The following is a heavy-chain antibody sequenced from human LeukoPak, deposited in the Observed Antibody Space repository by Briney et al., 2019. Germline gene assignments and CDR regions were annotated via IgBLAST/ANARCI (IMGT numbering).Heavy chain of an antibody. J-gene: IGHJ4*02. CDR2: IKQDGSEK. Sequence: GGSLRLSCAASGFTFSSYWMSWVRQAPGKGLEWVANIKQDGSEKYYVDSVKGRFTISRDNAKNSLYLQMNSLRAEDTAVYYCARSSMVRGVIILSTSPPPYFDYWGQGTLVTVSS. D-gene: IGHD3-10*01. V-gene: IGHV3-7*01. CDR3: ARSSMVRGVIILSTSPPPYFDY. CDR1: GFTFSSYW.